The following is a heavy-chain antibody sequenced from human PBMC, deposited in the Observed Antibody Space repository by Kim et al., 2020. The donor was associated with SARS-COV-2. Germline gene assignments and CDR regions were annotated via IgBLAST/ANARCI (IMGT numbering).Heavy chain of an antibody. D-gene: IGHD4-17*01. V-gene: IGHV4-34*01. CDR1: GGSFSGYY. J-gene: IGHJ4*02. CDR2: INHSGST. Sequence: SETLSLTCAVYGGSFSGYYWSWIRQPPGKGLEWIGEINHSGSTNYNPSLKSRVTISVDTSKNQFSLKLSSVTAADTAVYYCARGDYGGNRSQSWGQGTLVTVSS. CDR3: ARGDYGGNRSQS.